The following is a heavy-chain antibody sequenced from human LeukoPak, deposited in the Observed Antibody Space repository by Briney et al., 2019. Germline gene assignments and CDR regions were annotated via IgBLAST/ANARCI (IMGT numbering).Heavy chain of an antibody. CDR3: ARDSPDCSGGSCYPYYYYYYMDV. D-gene: IGHD2-15*01. CDR2: IYYSGST. CDR1: GGSISSYY. J-gene: IGHJ6*03. Sequence: SETLSLTCTVSGGSISSYYWSWIRQPPGKGLEWIGYIYYSGSTNYNPSLKSRVTISVDTSKNQFSLKLRSVTAADTAVYYCARDSPDCSGGSCYPYYYYYYMDVWGKGTTVTVSS. V-gene: IGHV4-59*01.